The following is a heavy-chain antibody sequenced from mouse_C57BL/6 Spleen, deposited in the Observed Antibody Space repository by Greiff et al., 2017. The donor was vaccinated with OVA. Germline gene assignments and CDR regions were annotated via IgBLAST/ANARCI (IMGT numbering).Heavy chain of an antibody. Sequence: QVQLQQSGPELVKPGASVKISCKASGYSFTSYYIHWVKQRPGQGLEWIGWIYPGSGNTKYNEKFKGKATLTADTSSSTAYMQLSSLTSEDSAVYYCARGDYDGASAYWGQGTQVTVSA. J-gene: IGHJ3*01. V-gene: IGHV1-66*01. CDR3: ARGDYDGASAY. CDR2: IYPGSGNT. D-gene: IGHD2-4*01. CDR1: GYSFTSYY.